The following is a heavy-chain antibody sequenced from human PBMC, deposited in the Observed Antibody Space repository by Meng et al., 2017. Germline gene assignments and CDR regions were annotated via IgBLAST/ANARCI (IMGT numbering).Heavy chain of an antibody. CDR3: ARDEDISAAGKLFGDY. D-gene: IGHD6-25*01. CDR1: GYNFPDYY. J-gene: IGHJ4*02. V-gene: IGHV1-2*06. Sequence: QVQLVHAGAGGKKPGASVKVSCKPSGYNFPDYYIHWVRRAPGQGLEWMGRINPKSGDTHYAQKFQARVTMTGDTSISTAYMELSGLRSDDTAMYYCARDEDISAAGKLFGDYLGQGTLVTVSS. CDR2: INPKSGDT.